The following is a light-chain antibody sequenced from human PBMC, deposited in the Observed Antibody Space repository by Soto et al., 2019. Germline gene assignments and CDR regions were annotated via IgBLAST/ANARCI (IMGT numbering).Light chain of an antibody. CDR2: GSD. Sequence: EIVLTQSPGTLSLSPDERATLSCRASQTVDSRYLAWYQQKPGQAPGVLIYGSDIRAAGVPDRFSGSGSGTDFTLTISRLEPEDFAVYYCQHYGNSLLTFGGGTKVDIK. V-gene: IGKV3-20*01. CDR1: QTVDSRY. CDR3: QHYGNSLLT. J-gene: IGKJ4*01.